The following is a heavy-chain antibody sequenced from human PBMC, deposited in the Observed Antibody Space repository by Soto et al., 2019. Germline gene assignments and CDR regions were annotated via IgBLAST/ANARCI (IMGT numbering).Heavy chain of an antibody. CDR1: GGSFSGYY. CDR2: INHSGST. J-gene: IGHJ5*02. CDR3: ARGRGEYSSSSGSNWFDP. D-gene: IGHD6-6*01. Sequence: KASETLSLTCAVYGGSFSGYYWSWIRQPPGKGLEWIGEINHSGSTNYNPSLKSRVTISVDTSKNQFSLKLSSVTAADTAVYYCARGRGEYSSSSGSNWFDPWGQGTLVTVSS. V-gene: IGHV4-34*01.